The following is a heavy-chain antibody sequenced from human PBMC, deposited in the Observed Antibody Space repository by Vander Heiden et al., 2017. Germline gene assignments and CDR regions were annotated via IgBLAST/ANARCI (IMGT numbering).Heavy chain of an antibody. V-gene: IGHV1-8*01. CDR1: GYTFSSYD. CDR2: MNPNSGNT. J-gene: IGHJ3*02. D-gene: IGHD2-21*02. Sequence: QVQLVQSGAAVKKPGASVKVSCKASGYTFSSYDINWVRQAAGQGLEWMGWMNPNSGNTGYAQKFQGRVTMTRSTSISTAYMELSSLTSEDTAVYYCAREGAVVTPIPDPFDIWGQGTMVTVSS. CDR3: AREGAVVTPIPDPFDI.